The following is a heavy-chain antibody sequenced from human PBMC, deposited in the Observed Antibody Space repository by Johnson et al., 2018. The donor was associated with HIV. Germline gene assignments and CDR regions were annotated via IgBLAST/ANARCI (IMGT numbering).Heavy chain of an antibody. CDR3: ARDRIQWWSYVGTFDV. CDR2: IYSGGST. CDR1: GFTVSRNY. Sequence: EKLVESGGGLVQPGGSLRLACAASGFTVSRNYMSWVRQAPGKGLAWVSVIYSGGSTYYADSVKGRVTISRDNSKSTLILQMDSLRADDTAVYYCARDRIQWWSYVGTFDVWGQGTTVTVSS. D-gene: IGHD2-15*01. J-gene: IGHJ3*01. V-gene: IGHV3-66*02.